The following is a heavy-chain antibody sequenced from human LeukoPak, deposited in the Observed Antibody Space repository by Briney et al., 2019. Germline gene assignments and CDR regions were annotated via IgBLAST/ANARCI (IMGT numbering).Heavy chain of an antibody. CDR1: GYTFTSYE. J-gene: IGHJ4*02. D-gene: IGHD6-6*01. CDR3: ARDQIPSSQGDY. CDR2: ISAYNGNT. V-gene: IGHV1-18*01. Sequence: ASVKVSCKASGYTFTSYEISWVRHAPGQGLEWMGWISAYNGNTNYAQKLQGRVTMTTDTSTSTAYMELRSLISDDTAVYYCARDQIPSSQGDYWGQGTLVTVSS.